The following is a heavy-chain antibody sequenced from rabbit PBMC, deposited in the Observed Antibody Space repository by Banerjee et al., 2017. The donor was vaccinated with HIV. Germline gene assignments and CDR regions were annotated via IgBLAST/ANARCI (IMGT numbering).Heavy chain of an antibody. CDR2: IGAGST. V-gene: IGHV1S45*01. D-gene: IGHD6-1*01. J-gene: IGHJ4*01. CDR3: ARDQYSYGDAGAEFSL. CDR1: GFTLSSYW. Sequence: QEQLEESGGDLVKPEGSLTLTCTASGFTLSSYWICWVRQAPGKGLEWIACIGAGSTYYATWAKGRFTISKTSSTTVTLQMTSLTAADTATYFCARDQYSYGDAGAEFSLWGQGTLVTVS.